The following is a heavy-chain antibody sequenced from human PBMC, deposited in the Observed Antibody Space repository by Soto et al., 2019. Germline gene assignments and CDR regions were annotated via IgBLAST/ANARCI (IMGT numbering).Heavy chain of an antibody. D-gene: IGHD6-6*01. J-gene: IGHJ4*02. Sequence: EVQLLESGGGLVQPGGSLRLSCAASGFTFSSYAMSWVRQAPGKGLEWVSVISGSDDSTYYADSVKGRFTISRDNSKNTLYLQINSLRAEDTAVYYCAKRSSSSTVDYWGQGTLVTVSS. CDR2: ISGSDDST. V-gene: IGHV3-23*01. CDR1: GFTFSSYA. CDR3: AKRSSSSTVDY.